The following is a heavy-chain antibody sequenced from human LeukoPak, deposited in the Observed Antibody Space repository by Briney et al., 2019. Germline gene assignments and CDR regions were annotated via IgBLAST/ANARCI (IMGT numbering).Heavy chain of an antibody. V-gene: IGHV4-39*01. D-gene: IGHD5/OR15-5a*01. Sequence: SETLSLTCTVSGGTISSSSYYWGWIRQPPGKGLEWIGSIYYSGSTYYNPSLKSRVTIPVDTSTNQFSLKLSSVTAAYTADHYCARQFYADLDYYYYYMDVWGKGTTVTVSS. CDR1: GGTISSSSYY. CDR2: IYYSGST. CDR3: ARQFYADLDYYYYYMDV. J-gene: IGHJ6*03.